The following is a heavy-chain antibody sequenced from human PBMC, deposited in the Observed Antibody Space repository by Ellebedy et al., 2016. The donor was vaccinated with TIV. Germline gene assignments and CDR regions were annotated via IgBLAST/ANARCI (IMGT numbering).Heavy chain of an antibody. D-gene: IGHD1-7*01. Sequence: ASVKVSCKASGYTFTGYYMHWVRQAPGQGLEWMGWISANSGDTKYAQNFQGRVTLTRDTSVATAYMEVSGLKSDDTAVYFCARGWNYGLDYWGQGTLVTVSS. CDR3: ARGWNYGLDY. CDR1: GYTFTGYY. CDR2: ISANSGDT. J-gene: IGHJ4*02. V-gene: IGHV1-2*02.